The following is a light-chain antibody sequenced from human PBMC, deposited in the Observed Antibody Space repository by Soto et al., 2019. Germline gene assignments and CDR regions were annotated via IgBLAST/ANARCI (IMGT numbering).Light chain of an antibody. V-gene: IGLV1-51*01. J-gene: IGLJ2*01. CDR1: SSNIGNNF. CDR2: DNY. CDR3: GTWDSSLRAVV. Sequence: QSVLTQPPSVSAAPGHKVTISCSGSSSNIGNNFVSWYQQLPGTAPKLLIYDNYKRPSGIPERFYGSKSGTSATLGITGLKTGDEADYYCGTWDSSLRAVVFGGGTKVTVL.